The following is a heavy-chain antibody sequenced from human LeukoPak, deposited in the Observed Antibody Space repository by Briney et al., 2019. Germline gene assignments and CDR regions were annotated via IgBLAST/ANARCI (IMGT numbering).Heavy chain of an antibody. CDR1: GGSISSYY. V-gene: IGHV4-59*01. CDR3: ARWVRGVQGFDP. CDR2: IYYSGST. D-gene: IGHD3-10*01. Sequence: SETLSLTCTVSGGSISSYYWSWIRQPPGKGLEWIGYIYYSGSTNYNPSLKSRVTISVDTSKNQFSLKLSSVTAADTAVYYCARWVRGVQGFDPWGQGTLVTVSS. J-gene: IGHJ5*02.